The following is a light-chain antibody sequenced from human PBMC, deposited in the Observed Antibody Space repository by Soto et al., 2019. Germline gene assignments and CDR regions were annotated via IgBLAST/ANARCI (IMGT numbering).Light chain of an antibody. Sequence: DMQMTQSPSSVSASVGDRVTITCRASQDIHTWLAWYQQKPGKAPKLLVYGASSLQSGVPSRFSGSRSGTDFTLTISSLQPEDFATYYCQQANSFPFTFGPGTKVDVK. J-gene: IGKJ3*01. V-gene: IGKV1-12*01. CDR1: QDIHTW. CDR3: QQANSFPFT. CDR2: GAS.